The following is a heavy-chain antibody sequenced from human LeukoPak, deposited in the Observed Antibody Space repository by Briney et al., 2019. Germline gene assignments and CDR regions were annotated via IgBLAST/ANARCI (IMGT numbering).Heavy chain of an antibody. CDR2: IIPIFGTA. Sequence: SVKVSCKASGGTFSSYAISWVRQAPGQGLEWMGGIIPIFGTANYAQKFQGRVTITADESTSTAYMELSSLRSEDTAVYYCARHGDDGEVGANDYWGQGTLVTVSS. D-gene: IGHD1-26*01. CDR1: GGTFSSYA. CDR3: ARHGDDGEVGANDY. V-gene: IGHV1-69*13. J-gene: IGHJ4*02.